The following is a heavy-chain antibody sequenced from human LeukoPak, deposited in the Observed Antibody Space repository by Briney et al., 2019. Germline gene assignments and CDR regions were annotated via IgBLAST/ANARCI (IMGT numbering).Heavy chain of an antibody. CDR1: GGSFSGYY. CDR2: INHSGST. D-gene: IGHD1-20*01. V-gene: IGHV4-34*01. J-gene: IGHJ4*02. Sequence: SETLSLTCAVYGGSFSGYYWSWIRQPPGKGLEWIGEINHSGSTNYNPSLKSRVTISVDTSKNQFSLKLSSVTAADTAVYYCASITRADYWGQGNLVTVSS. CDR3: ASITRADY.